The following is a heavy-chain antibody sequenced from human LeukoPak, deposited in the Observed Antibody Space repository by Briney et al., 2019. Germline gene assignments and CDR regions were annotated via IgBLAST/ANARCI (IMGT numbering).Heavy chain of an antibody. J-gene: IGHJ4*02. CDR2: ISSSSSYI. D-gene: IGHD6-13*01. V-gene: IGHV3-21*01. CDR1: GFTFSSYS. Sequence: GGSLRLSYAASGFTFSSYSMNWVRQAPGKGLEWVSSISSSSSYIYYADSVKGRFTISRDNAKNSLYLQMNSLRAEDTAVYYCARGWAAAGAGSVDYWGQGTLVTVSS. CDR3: ARGWAAAGAGSVDY.